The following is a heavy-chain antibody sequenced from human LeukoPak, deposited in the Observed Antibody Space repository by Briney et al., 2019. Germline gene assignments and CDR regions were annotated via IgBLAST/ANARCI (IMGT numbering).Heavy chain of an antibody. CDR2: IRNDGNKY. J-gene: IGHJ4*02. Sequence: GSLRLSCVASGFTFSTSGMHWVRQSPGKGLDWVAFIRNDGNKYNYAESVKGRFTISRDNSKNTLYLQMDSLSAEDTAVYYCARGGGYSYGSFDYWGQGTLVTVSS. V-gene: IGHV3-30*02. D-gene: IGHD5-18*01. CDR3: ARGGGYSYGSFDY. CDR1: GFTFSTSG.